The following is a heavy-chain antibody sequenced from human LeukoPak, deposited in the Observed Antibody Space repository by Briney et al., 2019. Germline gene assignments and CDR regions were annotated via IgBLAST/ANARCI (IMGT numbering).Heavy chain of an antibody. CDR3: AKGAAMVPFEY. D-gene: IGHD5-18*01. CDR1: GFTFSSYG. Sequence: GGSLRPSCAASGFTFSSYGMHWVRQAPGKGLEWVAFIRYDGTNKYYADSVKGRFTISRDNSKNTLYSQMNSLRAEDTAVYYCAKGAAMVPFEYWGQGTLVTVSS. V-gene: IGHV3-30*02. J-gene: IGHJ4*02. CDR2: IRYDGTNK.